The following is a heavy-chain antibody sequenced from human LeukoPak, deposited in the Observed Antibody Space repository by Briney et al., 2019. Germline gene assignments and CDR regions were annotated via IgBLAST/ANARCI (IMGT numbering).Heavy chain of an antibody. CDR2: ISGSGGDI. CDR3: ASRHPDLAGP. D-gene: IGHD3-3*02. V-gene: IGHV3-23*01. J-gene: IGHJ5*02. CDR1: GFTSSSFA. Sequence: GGSLRLSCAASGFTSSSFAMIWFRQAPGKGLEWVSTISGSGGDIYYADSVKGRFTISRDNSKNTLYLQMSSLRAEDTAVYYCASRHPDLAGPWGQGTLVTVSS.